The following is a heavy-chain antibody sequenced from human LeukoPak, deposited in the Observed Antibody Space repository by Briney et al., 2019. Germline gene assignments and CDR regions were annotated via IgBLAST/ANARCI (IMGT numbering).Heavy chain of an antibody. CDR2: IYYSGST. CDR3: ARHGGESIVAMILHAFDI. J-gene: IGHJ3*02. CDR1: GGSISSYS. D-gene: IGHD5-12*01. Sequence: SETLSLTCTVSGGSISSYSWSWIRQPPGKGLEWIGAIYYSGSTNYNPSLKSRVTMSVDTSKNQFSLKLSSVTAADTAVYYCARHGGESIVAMILHAFDIWGQGTMVTVSS. V-gene: IGHV4-59*08.